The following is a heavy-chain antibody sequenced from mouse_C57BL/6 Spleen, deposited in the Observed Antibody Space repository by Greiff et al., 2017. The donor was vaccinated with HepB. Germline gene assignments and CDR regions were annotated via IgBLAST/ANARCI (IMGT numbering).Heavy chain of an antibody. J-gene: IGHJ3*01. CDR2: ILPGSGST. CDR3: ARRGAYYYGSRTMITVFAY. Sequence: QVQLQQSGAELMKPGASVKLPCKATGYTFTGYWIEWVKQRPGHGLEWIGEILPGSGSTNYNEKFKGKATFTADTSSNTAYMQLSSLTTEDSAIYYCARRGAYYYGSRTMITVFAYWGQGTLVTVSA. D-gene: IGHD1-1*01. CDR1: GYTFTGYW. V-gene: IGHV1-9*01.